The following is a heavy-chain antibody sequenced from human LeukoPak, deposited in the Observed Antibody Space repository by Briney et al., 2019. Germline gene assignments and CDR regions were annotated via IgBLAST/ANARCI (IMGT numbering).Heavy chain of an antibody. CDR2: IHYRGST. CDR3: VGQLHTAMVYY. CDR1: GGSISGYY. V-gene: IGHV4-59*08. J-gene: IGHJ4*02. Sequence: SETLSLTCTVSGGSISGYYWGWIRQAPGKGLEWIGYIHYRGSTNYNPSLKSRVTISLDTSKNQFSLRLNSVTAADTAVYYCVGQLHTAMVYYSGPGPLFTVSS. D-gene: IGHD5-18*01.